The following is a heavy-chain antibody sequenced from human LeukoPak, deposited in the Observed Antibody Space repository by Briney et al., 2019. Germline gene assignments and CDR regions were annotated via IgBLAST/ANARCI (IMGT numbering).Heavy chain of an antibody. CDR1: GYIFTNNY. CDR2: IYPRDGST. J-gene: IGHJ4*02. Sequence: ASVKVSCKASGYIFTNNYLHWVRQAPGQGLEWMGMIYPRDGSTSYAQNFQGRVTVTRDTSTTTVYLELSSLRSEDTAIYYCARELPSTFYFDYWGQGTLLTVSS. CDR3: ARELPSTFYFDY. V-gene: IGHV1-46*01.